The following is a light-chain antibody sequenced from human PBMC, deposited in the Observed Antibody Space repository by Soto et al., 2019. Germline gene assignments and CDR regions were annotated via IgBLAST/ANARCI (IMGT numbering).Light chain of an antibody. CDR1: QDISNY. J-gene: IGKJ3*01. CDR3: QQYDNLPLFT. CDR2: DAS. Sequence: DLQMTQSPSSLSASVGDRVTITCQASQDISNYLNWYQQKPGEAPKLLIYDASNLETGVPSRFSGSGSGTDFTFTISSLQPEDIATYYCQQYDNLPLFTFGPGTKVDIK. V-gene: IGKV1-33*01.